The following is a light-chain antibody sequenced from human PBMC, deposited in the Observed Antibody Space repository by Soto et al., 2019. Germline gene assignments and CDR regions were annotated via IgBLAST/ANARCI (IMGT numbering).Light chain of an antibody. V-gene: IGKV1-5*03. J-gene: IGKJ4*01. Sequence: DIQMTQSPSTLSASVGDRVTITCRAGQSISSWLAWYQQKPGKAPKSLIYKASSLESGVPSRFSGSGSGTEFTLTISSLQPDDFATYYCQQYNSYPVTFGGGTKVEIK. CDR3: QQYNSYPVT. CDR1: QSISSW. CDR2: KAS.